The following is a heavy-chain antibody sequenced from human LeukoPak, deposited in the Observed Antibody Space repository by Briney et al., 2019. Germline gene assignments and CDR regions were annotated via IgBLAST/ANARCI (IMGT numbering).Heavy chain of an antibody. V-gene: IGHV4-59*08. CDR2: VYYSGTA. J-gene: IGHJ4*02. Sequence: SETLSLTCTVSGGSMRRYYWSWVRQPPGKGLELIGYVYYSGTANYNPSLESRVTILVDTSKNQLSLNLSSVTAADTAVYYCARTISGWYYSDYWGQGTLVSVSS. CDR1: GGSMRRYY. D-gene: IGHD6-19*01. CDR3: ARTISGWYYSDY.